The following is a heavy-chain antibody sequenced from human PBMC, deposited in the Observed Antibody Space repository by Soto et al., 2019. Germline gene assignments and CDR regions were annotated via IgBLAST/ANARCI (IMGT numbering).Heavy chain of an antibody. CDR1: GGSISSYY. V-gene: IGHV4-59*01. D-gene: IGHD4-17*01. CDR2: IYYSGST. CDR3: AMGLRSNYYMYV. J-gene: IGHJ6*03. Sequence: SETLSLTCTVSGGSISSYYWSWIRQPPGKGLEWIGYIYYSGSTNYNPSLKSRVTISVDTSKNQFSLKLSSVTAADTAVYYCAMGLRSNYYMYVWGKGNTVTVS.